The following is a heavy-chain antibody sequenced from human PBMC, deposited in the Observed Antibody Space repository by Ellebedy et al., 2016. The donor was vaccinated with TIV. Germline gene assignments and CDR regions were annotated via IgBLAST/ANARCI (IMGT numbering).Heavy chain of an antibody. V-gene: IGHV4-59*01. CDR3: ARDLGRDNSGYYYKDWYFDL. CDR2: IFYSGST. CDR1: GGSMRNYY. J-gene: IGHJ2*01. D-gene: IGHD3-22*01. Sequence: MPSETLSLTCTVSGGSMRNYYWSWIRQPPGKGLEWLGQIFYSGSTNYNPSLRSRVTISVDTSKNQFSLKLNSVTAADTAVYYCARDLGRDNSGYYYKDWYFDLWGRGTLVTVSS.